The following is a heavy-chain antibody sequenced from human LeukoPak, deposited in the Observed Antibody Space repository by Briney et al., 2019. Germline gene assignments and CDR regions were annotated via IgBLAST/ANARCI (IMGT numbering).Heavy chain of an antibody. CDR3: ATGGAAAGTNDAFDI. CDR1: GYTFTDYY. Sequence: ASVKISCKVSGYTFTDYYMHWVQQAPGKGLEWMGLVDPEDGETIYAQKFQGRVTITTDTSTDTAYMELSSLRSEDTAVYYCATGGAAAGTNDAFDIWGQGKMVTVSS. J-gene: IGHJ3*02. D-gene: IGHD6-13*01. CDR2: VDPEDGET. V-gene: IGHV1-69-2*01.